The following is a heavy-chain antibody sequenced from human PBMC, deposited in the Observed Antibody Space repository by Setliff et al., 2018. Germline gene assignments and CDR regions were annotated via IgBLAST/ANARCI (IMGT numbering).Heavy chain of an antibody. Sequence: GGSLRLSCAAPELIFSHTWMSWVRQAPGKGQEWVSAISGSGGSTYYADSVKGRFTISRDNSKNTLYLQMNSLRAEDTAVYYCAKALLSTAGSSYYGMDVWGQGTTVTVSS. CDR1: ELIFSHTW. CDR2: ISGSGGST. V-gene: IGHV3-23*01. J-gene: IGHJ6*02. D-gene: IGHD3-10*01. CDR3: AKALLSTAGSSYYGMDV.